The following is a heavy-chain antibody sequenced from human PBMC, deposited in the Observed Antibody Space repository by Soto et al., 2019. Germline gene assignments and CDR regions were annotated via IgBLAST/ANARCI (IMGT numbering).Heavy chain of an antibody. V-gene: IGHV4-31*03. CDR3: ARDLARSCSGGSCWLDP. CDR1: GGSINSGGYY. Sequence: SETLSLTCTVSGGSINSGGYYWSWIRQHPGKGLEYIGYIYDSGATYYNPSLKSRVTILIDTSKNQFSLQLSSVTAADTAVYFCARDLARSCSGGSCWLDPWGPGTLVTVSS. CDR2: IYDSGAT. D-gene: IGHD2-15*01. J-gene: IGHJ5*02.